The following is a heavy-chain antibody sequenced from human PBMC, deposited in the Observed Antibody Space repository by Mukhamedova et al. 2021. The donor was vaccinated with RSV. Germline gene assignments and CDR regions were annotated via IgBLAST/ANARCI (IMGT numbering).Heavy chain of an antibody. V-gene: IGHV1-18*01. Sequence: NWVRQVPGQGLEWMGWISTYNSNTNYAQRLQGRVSMTTDTSTSTAYMELRSLRSDDTAVYYCARVNYYDSSGYSPGWNSLAIWG. CDR2: ISTYNSNT. J-gene: IGHJ3*02. CDR3: ARVNYYDSSGYSPGWNSLAI. D-gene: IGHD3-22*01.